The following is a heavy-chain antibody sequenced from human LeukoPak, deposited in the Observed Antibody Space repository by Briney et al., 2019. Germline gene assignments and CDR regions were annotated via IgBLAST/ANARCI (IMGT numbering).Heavy chain of an antibody. CDR1: GGTFSSYT. V-gene: IGHV1-69*04. CDR3: ARDREGGSYDYYFDG. CDR2: IIPILGIA. J-gene: IGHJ4*02. D-gene: IGHD5-18*01. Sequence: SVKVSCKASGGTFSSYTISWVRQAPGQGLEWMGRIIPILGIANYAQKFQGRVTITADKSTSTAYMELSSLRSDDTAVYYCARDREGGSYDYYFDGWGQGTLVSVSS.